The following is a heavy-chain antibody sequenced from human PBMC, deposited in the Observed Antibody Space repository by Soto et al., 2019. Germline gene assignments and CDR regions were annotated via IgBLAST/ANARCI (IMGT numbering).Heavy chain of an antibody. D-gene: IGHD2-2*01. V-gene: IGHV4-31*03. CDR1: GGSISSGGYY. CDR3: ARERGGIVVVPAVSYNWFDP. CDR2: IYYSGST. J-gene: IGHJ5*02. Sequence: PSETLSLTCTVSGGSISSGGYYWSWIRQHPGKGLEWIGYIYYSGSTYYNPSLKSRVTISVDTSKNQFSLKLSSVTAEDTAVYYCARERGGIVVVPAVSYNWFDPWGQGTLVTVSS.